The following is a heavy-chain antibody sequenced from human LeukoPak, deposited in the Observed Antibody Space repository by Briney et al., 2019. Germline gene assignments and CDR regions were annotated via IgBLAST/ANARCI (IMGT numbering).Heavy chain of an antibody. J-gene: IGHJ5*02. CDR2: IYPGDSGT. CDR3: ARLSRPRYNSAWYEGWFDH. V-gene: IGHV5-51*01. CDR1: GYSFTNYW. Sequence: GESLKISCKGSGYSFTNYWIGWVRQMPGKGLEWMGIIYPGDSGTRYSPSLQGQVTITADKSITTAYLQWSSLKASDTAMYYCARLSRPRYNSAWYEGWFDHWGQGTLVTVSS. D-gene: IGHD6-19*01.